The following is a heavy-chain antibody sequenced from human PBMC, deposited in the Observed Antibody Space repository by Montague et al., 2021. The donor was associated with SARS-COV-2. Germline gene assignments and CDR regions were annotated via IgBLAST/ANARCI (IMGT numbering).Heavy chain of an antibody. Sequence: SETLSLTCTVSGGSISSYYWSWIRQPPGKGLEWIGYIYYSGSTNYNPSLKSRVTISVDTPKNQFSLKLSSVTAADTAVYYCAREAYYYDSSGYYGGGYYYYYGMDVWGQGTTVTVSS. CDR1: GGSISSYY. V-gene: IGHV4-59*12. CDR3: AREAYYYDSSGYYGGGYYYYYGMDV. D-gene: IGHD3-22*01. CDR2: IYYSGST. J-gene: IGHJ6*02.